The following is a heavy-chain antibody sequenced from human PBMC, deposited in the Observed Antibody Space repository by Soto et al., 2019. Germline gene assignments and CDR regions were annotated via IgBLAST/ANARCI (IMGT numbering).Heavy chain of an antibody. CDR1: GFTFTIYD. D-gene: IGHD2-2*01. Sequence: ALRLSCAASGFTFTIYDMSWVRQAPGKGLQWVSSISGSGGRTFYADSVKGRFTISRDNSKNTLYLQMNSLRAEDTAVYYCAKDRGHGRYCSGTSCYSVDYWGQGTLVTVSS. J-gene: IGHJ4*02. CDR2: ISGSGGRT. V-gene: IGHV3-23*01. CDR3: AKDRGHGRYCSGTSCYSVDY.